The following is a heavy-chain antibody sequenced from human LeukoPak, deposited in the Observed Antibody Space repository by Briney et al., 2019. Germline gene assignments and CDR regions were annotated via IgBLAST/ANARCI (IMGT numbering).Heavy chain of an antibody. V-gene: IGHV4-59*08. Sequence: PSETLSLTCTVSGDSINNYSRSWIRQPPGKGLEWIGYIYYSGSTNYNPSLKSRVTISVDTSKNQFSLRLTSLTAADTAVYYCAKRGVEMSAVRPDNWLDPWGQGTLVTVSS. D-gene: IGHD5-24*01. CDR1: GDSINNYS. CDR3: AKRGVEMSAVRPDNWLDP. CDR2: IYYSGST. J-gene: IGHJ5*02.